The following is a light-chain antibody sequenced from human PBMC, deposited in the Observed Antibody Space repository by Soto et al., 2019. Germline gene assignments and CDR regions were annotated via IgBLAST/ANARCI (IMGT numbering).Light chain of an antibody. CDR3: QQFFRIPLT. Sequence: EIVMTQSPDSLSLSLGERATFNCKSSQSVLDTSNKANYLAWYQQKPGQSPKLLIYWGSTRQSGVPDRFSGTGSGTDFTLTIASLQAEDVAVYYCQQFFRIPLTFGGGTKVDIX. CDR1: QSVLDTSNKANY. V-gene: IGKV4-1*01. CDR2: WGS. J-gene: IGKJ4*01.